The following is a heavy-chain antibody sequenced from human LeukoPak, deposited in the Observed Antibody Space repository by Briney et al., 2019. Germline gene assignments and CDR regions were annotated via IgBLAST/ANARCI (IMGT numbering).Heavy chain of an antibody. CDR1: GGSITSRSNY. CDR3: AREPMVRGVRDPAPDY. D-gene: IGHD3-10*01. V-gene: IGHV4-39*07. J-gene: IGHJ4*02. CDR2: INYSGST. Sequence: SETLSLTCTVSGGSITSRSNYWGWIRQPPGKGLEWIGSINYSGSTYYNPSLKSRVTISVDTSKNQFSLKLISVTAADTAVYYCAREPMVRGVRDPAPDYWGQGTLVTVSS.